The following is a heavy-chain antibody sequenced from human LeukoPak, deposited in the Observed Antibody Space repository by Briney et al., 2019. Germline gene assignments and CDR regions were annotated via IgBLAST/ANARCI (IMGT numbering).Heavy chain of an antibody. CDR1: GFTFSSYW. D-gene: IGHD3-10*01. J-gene: IGHJ6*04. Sequence: PGGSLRLSCAASGFTFSSYWMSWVRQAPGKALEWVANIKQDGSEKYYVDSVKGRLTISRDNAKNSLYLQMNSLRAEDTAVYYCARDQVYYYGSGSLYYYYGMDVWGKGTTVTVSS. CDR2: IKQDGSEK. V-gene: IGHV3-7*03. CDR3: ARDQVYYYGSGSLYYYYGMDV.